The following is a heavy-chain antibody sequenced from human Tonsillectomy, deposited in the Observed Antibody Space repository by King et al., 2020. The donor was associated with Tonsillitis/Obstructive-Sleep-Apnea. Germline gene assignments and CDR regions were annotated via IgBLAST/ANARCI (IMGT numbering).Heavy chain of an antibody. CDR2: MWHDGSNQ. D-gene: IGHD4-11*01. CDR3: ARSRGTVTTFYYYYMDV. V-gene: IGHV3-33*01. CDR1: GFTFSSYG. Sequence: VQLVESGGGVVQPGRSLRLSCAASGFTFSSYGMHWVRQATGKGLEWVAVMWHDGSNQYYADSVKGRFTISRDNSKNTLYLQMNSLRAEDTAVYYCARSRGTVTTFYYYYMDVWGKGTTVTVSS. J-gene: IGHJ6*03.